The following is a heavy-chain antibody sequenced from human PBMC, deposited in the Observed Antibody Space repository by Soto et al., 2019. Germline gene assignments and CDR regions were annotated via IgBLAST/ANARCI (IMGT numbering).Heavy chain of an antibody. J-gene: IGHJ4*02. CDR3: ATTAEALDTEMLKGLAH. Sequence: GGSGKVCFKASGGPFSNSAIILGRQAPGQGLEWMGGILPIFGTPNYAQKFQGRLTISADEFSSTAYMELKILRSEDTAVYYCATTAEALDTEMLKGLAHWGQGSMVTVSS. CDR2: ILPIFGTP. V-gene: IGHV1-69*13. D-gene: IGHD5-18*01. CDR1: GGPFSNSA.